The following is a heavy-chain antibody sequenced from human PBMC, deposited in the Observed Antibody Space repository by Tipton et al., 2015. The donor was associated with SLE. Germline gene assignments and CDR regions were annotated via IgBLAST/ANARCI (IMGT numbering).Heavy chain of an antibody. CDR3: ARGLSYGDYGFDY. J-gene: IGHJ4*02. D-gene: IGHD4-17*01. Sequence: TLSLTCTVSGGSISSSSYYWGWIRQPPGKGLEWIGSIYYSGSTYYNPSLKSRVTISVDTSKNQFSLKLSSVTAADTAVYYCARGLSYGDYGFDYWGQGTLVTVSS. CDR1: GGSISSSSYY. CDR2: IYYSGST. V-gene: IGHV4-39*07.